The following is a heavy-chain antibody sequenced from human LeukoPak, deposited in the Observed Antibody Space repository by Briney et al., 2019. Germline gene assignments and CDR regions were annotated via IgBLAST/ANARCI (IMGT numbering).Heavy chain of an antibody. CDR2: IIPIFGTA. V-gene: IGHV1-69*13. CDR3: ARESMGYCSSTSCQKPYYYYGMDV. J-gene: IGHJ6*02. D-gene: IGHD2-2*01. CDR1: GGTFSSYA. Sequence: GASVKVSCKASGGTFSSYAISWVRQAPGQGLEWMGGIIPIFGTANYAQKFQGRVTITADESTSTAYMELSSLRSEDTAVYYCARESMGYCSSTSCQKPYYYYGMDVWGQGTTVTVSS.